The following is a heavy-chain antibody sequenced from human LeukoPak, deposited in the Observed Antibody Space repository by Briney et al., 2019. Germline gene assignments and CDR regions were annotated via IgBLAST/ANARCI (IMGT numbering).Heavy chain of an antibody. CDR2: INHSGST. CDR1: GGSFSGYY. D-gene: IGHD3-10*01. Sequence: NPSETLSLTCAVYGGSFSGYYCSWIRQPPGKGLEWIGEINHSGSTTYNPSLKSRVTISVDTSKNQFSLKLSSVTAADTAVYYCARGTMVRGVIRHFDYWGQGTLVTVSS. V-gene: IGHV4-34*01. CDR3: ARGTMVRGVIRHFDY. J-gene: IGHJ4*02.